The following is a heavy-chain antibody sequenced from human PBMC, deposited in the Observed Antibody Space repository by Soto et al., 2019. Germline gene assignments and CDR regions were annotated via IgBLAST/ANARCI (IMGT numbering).Heavy chain of an antibody. Sequence: GGSLRLSCAASGFTFSSYWMHWVRQAPGKGLVWVSRINSDGSSTSYADSVKGRFTISRDNAKNTLYLQMNSLRAEDTAVYYCASPLGGGHFDYWGQGTLVTVSS. V-gene: IGHV3-74*01. D-gene: IGHD3-16*01. CDR2: INSDGSST. CDR1: GFTFSSYW. CDR3: ASPLGGGHFDY. J-gene: IGHJ4*02.